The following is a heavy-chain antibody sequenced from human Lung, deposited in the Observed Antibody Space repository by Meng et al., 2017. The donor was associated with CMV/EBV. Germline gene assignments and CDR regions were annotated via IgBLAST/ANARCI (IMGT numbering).Heavy chain of an antibody. Sequence: GESXKISCAASGFTFSSFWVHWVRQVPGKGLVWVSRINEDGTTTNYADSVKGRFTISRDNARNTVYLQMNSLKVEDTAVYYCARDIGGVSGYWGKGTLVTVSS. CDR3: ARDIGGVSGY. CDR1: GFTFSSFW. V-gene: IGHV3-74*01. D-gene: IGHD3-3*01. J-gene: IGHJ4*02. CDR2: INEDGTTT.